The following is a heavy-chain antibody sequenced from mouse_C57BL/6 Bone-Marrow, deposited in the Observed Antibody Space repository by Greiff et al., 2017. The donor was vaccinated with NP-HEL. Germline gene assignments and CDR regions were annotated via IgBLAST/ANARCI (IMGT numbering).Heavy chain of an antibody. CDR3: ARGYYSNYWYAMDY. CDR1: GYTFTSYG. CDR2: IYPRSGNT. J-gene: IGHJ4*01. D-gene: IGHD2-5*01. Sequence: QVQLQQSGAELARPGASVKLSCKASGYTFTSYGISWVKQRTGQGLEWIGEIYPRSGNTYYNEKFKGKATLTADKSSSTAYMELRSLTSEDSAVYFCARGYYSNYWYAMDYWGQGTSVTVSS. V-gene: IGHV1-81*01.